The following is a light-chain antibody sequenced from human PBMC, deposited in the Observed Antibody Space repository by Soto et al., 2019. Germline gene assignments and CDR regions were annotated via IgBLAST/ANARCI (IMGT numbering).Light chain of an antibody. J-gene: IGLJ3*02. V-gene: IGLV6-57*04. CDR2: EDN. Sequence: NFMLTQPHSVSESPGKTVTISCTRSSGSIASNYVQWYQQRPGSAPPTVICEDNQRPSGVPDRFSGSIDSSSSSASLTISGLKTEDEADYYCQSYDSSNRVFGGGTKVTVL. CDR3: QSYDSSNRV. CDR1: SGSIASNY.